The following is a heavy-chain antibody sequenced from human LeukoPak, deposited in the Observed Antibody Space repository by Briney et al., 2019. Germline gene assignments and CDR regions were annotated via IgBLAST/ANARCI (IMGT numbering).Heavy chain of an antibody. CDR3: ARRYSSSWFNWFDP. D-gene: IGHD6-13*01. CDR1: GGSISSSSYY. J-gene: IGHJ5*02. V-gene: IGHV4-39*01. Sequence: SETLSLTCTVSGGSISSSSYYWGWIRQPPGKGLEGIGSIYYSGSTYYIPSRKSRVTISVDTSKNQFSLKLSSVTAADTAVYYCARRYSSSWFNWFDPWGQGTLVTVSS. CDR2: IYYSGST.